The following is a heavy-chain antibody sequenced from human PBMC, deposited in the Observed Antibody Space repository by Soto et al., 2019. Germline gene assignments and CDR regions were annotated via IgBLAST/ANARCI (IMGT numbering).Heavy chain of an antibody. V-gene: IGHV3-9*01. J-gene: IGHJ4*02. CDR3: AKDIWGLRGPFDY. D-gene: IGHD5-12*01. CDR2: ISWNSGSI. CDR1: GFTFDDYA. Sequence: GGSLRLSCAASGFTFDDYAMHWVRQAPGKGLEWVSGISWNSGSIGYADSVKGRFTISRDNAKNSLYMQMNSLRAEDTALYYCAKDIWGLRGPFDYWGQGTLVTVSS.